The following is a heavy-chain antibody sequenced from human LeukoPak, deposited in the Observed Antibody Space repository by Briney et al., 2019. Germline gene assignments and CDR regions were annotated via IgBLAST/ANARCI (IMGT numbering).Heavy chain of an antibody. J-gene: IGHJ4*02. V-gene: IGHV3-33*01. CDR2: IWYDGSNK. CDR1: GFTFSSYG. Sequence: GRSLRLSCAASGFTFSSYGMHWVRQAPGKGLEWVTVIWYDGSNKYYADSVRGRFTISRDNSKNTLYLQMNSLRAEDTAAYYCARDNAHYDSSGYLGYWGQGTPVTVSS. CDR3: ARDNAHYDSSGYLGY. D-gene: IGHD3-22*01.